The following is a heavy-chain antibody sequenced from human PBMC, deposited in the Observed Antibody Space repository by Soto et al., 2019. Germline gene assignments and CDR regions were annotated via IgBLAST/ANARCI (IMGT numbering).Heavy chain of an antibody. V-gene: IGHV6-1*01. J-gene: IGHJ4*02. D-gene: IGHD3-9*01. CDR2: TYYRSKWYY. Sequence: LTCAVSGKSVSSSGVTCNWIRQYPSRGLEWLGRTYYRSKWYYDYAESVKSRITINPDTSKNQSSLHLNSVTPEDTAVYYCVSRIGNICLDFWGQRTLVSVSS. CDR1: GKSVSSSGVT. CDR3: VSRIGNICLDF.